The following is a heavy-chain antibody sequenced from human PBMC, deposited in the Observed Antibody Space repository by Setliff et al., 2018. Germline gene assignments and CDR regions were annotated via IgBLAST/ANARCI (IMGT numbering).Heavy chain of an antibody. V-gene: IGHV3-48*03. CDR2: ITTSGSTI. J-gene: IGHJ3*02. CDR1: GFSFSSYA. Sequence: GSLRLSCAASGFSFSSYAMNWVRQAPGKGLEWISYITTSGSTIYADSVKGRFTISRDNAKNSLYLQMNSLRAEDTAVYYCASHEPWLWNAFDIWGQGTMVTVSS. D-gene: IGHD6-19*01. CDR3: ASHEPWLWNAFDI.